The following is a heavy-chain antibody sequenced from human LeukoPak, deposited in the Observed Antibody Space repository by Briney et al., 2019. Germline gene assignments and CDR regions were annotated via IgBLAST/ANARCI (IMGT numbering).Heavy chain of an antibody. CDR3: ARGSWGLPDY. CDR1: GGSISGSSYY. CDR2: IWHSVSA. J-gene: IGHJ4*02. Sequence: SETLSLTCTVSGGSISGSSYYWGWFRQPPGKGPEWIGSIWHSVSAYYNPSLWSRVTISVDTSKNQFSLRLSSATAADTAVYYCARGSWGLPDYWGQGTLVTVSS. D-gene: IGHD1-26*01. V-gene: IGHV4-39*07.